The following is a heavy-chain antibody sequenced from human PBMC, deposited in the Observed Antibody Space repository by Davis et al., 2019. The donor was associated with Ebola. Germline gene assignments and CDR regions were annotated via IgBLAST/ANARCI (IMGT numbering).Heavy chain of an antibody. CDR1: GYTFTSYD. CDR3: ARGRKVARMGSWFDS. Sequence: AASVKVSCKASGYTFTSYDINWVRQATGQGLEWMGWMNPNSGNTGYAQKFQGRVTMTRNTSISTAYMELSSLNSEDTAVYYCARGRKVARMGSWFDSWGQGTLVTVSS. V-gene: IGHV1-8*01. D-gene: IGHD5-12*01. J-gene: IGHJ5*01. CDR2: MNPNSGNT.